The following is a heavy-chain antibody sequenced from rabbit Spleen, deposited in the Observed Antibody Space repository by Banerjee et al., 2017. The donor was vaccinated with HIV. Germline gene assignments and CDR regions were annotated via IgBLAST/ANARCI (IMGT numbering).Heavy chain of an antibody. CDR3: ARDGAGGSYFAL. J-gene: IGHJ4*01. CDR1: GFTLSSYY. V-gene: IGHV1S7*01. D-gene: IGHD8-1*01. CDR2: IDPVFGIT. Sequence: QLEESAGGLVQPGGSLKLSCKASGFTLSSYYMNWVRQAPGKGLEWIGYIDPVFGITYYASWVNGRFSISRENAQNTVSLQMTSLTAADTATYFCARDGAGGSYFALWGPGTLVTVS.